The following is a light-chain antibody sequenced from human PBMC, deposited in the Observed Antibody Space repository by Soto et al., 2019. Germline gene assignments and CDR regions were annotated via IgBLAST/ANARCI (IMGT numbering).Light chain of an antibody. CDR2: GAS. V-gene: IGKV3-15*01. Sequence: EIVMTQSPATLSVSQGERATLSCRASQSVSSNLAWYQQKHGQAPRILIYGASTRATGIPARFSGSGSWTEFTLTISRLQSEDVAVDYCQQYNNWPPTFGGGTKVDIK. J-gene: IGKJ4*01. CDR1: QSVSSN. CDR3: QQYNNWPPT.